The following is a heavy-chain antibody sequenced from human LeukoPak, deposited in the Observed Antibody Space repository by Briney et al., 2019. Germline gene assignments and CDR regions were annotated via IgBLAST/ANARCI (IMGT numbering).Heavy chain of an antibody. CDR1: GGSISSSSYY. J-gene: IGHJ5*02. CDR2: IHYSGST. Sequence: SETLSLTCTVSGGSISSSSYYWGWIRQPPGKGLEWIGSIHYSGSTNYNPSLKSRVTISVDTSKNQFSLKLSSVTAADTAVYYCARGGFDPWGQGTLVTVSS. V-gene: IGHV4-39*07. CDR3: ARGGFDP.